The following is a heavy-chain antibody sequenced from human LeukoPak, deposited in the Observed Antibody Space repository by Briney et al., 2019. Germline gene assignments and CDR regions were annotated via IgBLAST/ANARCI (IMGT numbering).Heavy chain of an antibody. CDR1: GFTFSSYG. V-gene: IGHV3-66*01. Sequence: GGSLRLSCAASGFTFSSYGMHWVRQAPGKGLEWVSVIYSGRSTYYADSVKGRFTISRDNSKNTLYLQMNSLRAEDTAVYYCARDSAMEDYWGQGTLVTVSS. D-gene: IGHD3-3*01. J-gene: IGHJ4*02. CDR2: IYSGRST. CDR3: ARDSAMEDY.